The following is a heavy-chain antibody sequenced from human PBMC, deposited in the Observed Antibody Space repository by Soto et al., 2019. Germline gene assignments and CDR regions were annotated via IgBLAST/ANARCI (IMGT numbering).Heavy chain of an antibody. V-gene: IGHV4-31*03. CDR1: GGSISSGGYY. Sequence: QVQLQESGPGLVKPSQTLSLTCTVSGGSISSGGYYWSWIRQHPGKGLEWIGYIYYSGSTYYNPSIKGRVTISVDTSKNQCSLKLRSVTAADTAVYYCAREHGYNWFDPWGQGTLVTVSS. CDR3: AREHGYNWFDP. CDR2: IYYSGST. J-gene: IGHJ5*02.